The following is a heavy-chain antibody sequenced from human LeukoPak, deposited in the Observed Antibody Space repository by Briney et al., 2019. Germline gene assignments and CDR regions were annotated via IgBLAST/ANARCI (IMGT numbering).Heavy chain of an antibody. V-gene: IGHV3-21*01. CDR2: ISSSSSYI. D-gene: IGHD1-26*01. Sequence: PGGSLRLSCAASGFTFSSYSMNWVRQAPGEGLEWVSSISSSSSYIYYADSVKGRFTISRDNAKNSLYLQMNSLRVEDTAVYYCARDLSGSYGYWGQGTLVTVSS. J-gene: IGHJ4*02. CDR3: ARDLSGSYGY. CDR1: GFTFSSYS.